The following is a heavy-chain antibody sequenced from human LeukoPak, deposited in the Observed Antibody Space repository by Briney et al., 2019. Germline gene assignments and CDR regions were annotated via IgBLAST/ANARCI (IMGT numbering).Heavy chain of an antibody. D-gene: IGHD3-22*01. CDR1: GFTFSSYA. J-gene: IGHJ6*03. CDR3: AKEGDYYDRSGYYSDNYYYYMEV. V-gene: IGHV3-30-3*01. Sequence: GRSLRLSCAASGFTFSSYAMHWARQAPGKGLEWVTFIRYDGNTKYYTDSVKGRFSISRDNSRNTVYLQMNRLSAEDTAVYYCAKEGDYYDRSGYYSDNYYYYMEVWGTGTTVTVSS. CDR2: IRYDGNTK.